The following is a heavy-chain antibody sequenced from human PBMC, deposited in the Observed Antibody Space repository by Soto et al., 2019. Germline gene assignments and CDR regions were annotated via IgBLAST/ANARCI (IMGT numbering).Heavy chain of an antibody. CDR3: ARGAHISGVTRCFDP. Sequence: QVQLQQCGAGLLKPSEALSLICAVSGESLPDHYLCWIRQSLVRWQEWIGDIDQYGTTNCNPSLKSQVTIPANSSKNQFYLRLESVTAAETAIYYCARGAHISGVTRCFDPWGQGTLVTVSS. CDR1: GESLPDHY. D-gene: IGHD1-20*01. J-gene: IGHJ5*02. CDR2: IDQYGTT. V-gene: IGHV4-34*01.